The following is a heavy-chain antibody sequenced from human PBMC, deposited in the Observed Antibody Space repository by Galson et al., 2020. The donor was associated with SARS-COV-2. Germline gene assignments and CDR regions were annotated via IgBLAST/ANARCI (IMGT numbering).Heavy chain of an antibody. CDR2: ISSSSSHI. D-gene: IGHD3-10*01. CDR1: GFTFSSYS. J-gene: IGHJ6*03. V-gene: IGHV3-21*01. CDR3: VFAPQWFGELLSYYYMDV. Sequence: GGSLRLSCAASGFTFSSYSMNWVRQAPGKGLEWVSSISSSSSHIYYADSVKGRFTISRDNAKNSLYLQMNSLRAEDTALYYCVFAPQWFGELLSYYYMDVWGKGTTVTVSS.